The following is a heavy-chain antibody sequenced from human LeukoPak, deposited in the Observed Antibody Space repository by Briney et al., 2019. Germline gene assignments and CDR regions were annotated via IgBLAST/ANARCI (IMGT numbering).Heavy chain of an antibody. V-gene: IGHV1-69*06. CDR2: ITPIFGTA. Sequence: SVKVSCKASGGTFSSYAISWVRQAPGQGLEWMGGITPIFGTANYAQKFQGRVTITADKSTSTAYMELSSLRSEDTAVYYCARDRVARGYFDYWGQGTLVTVSS. D-gene: IGHD3-10*01. J-gene: IGHJ4*02. CDR3: ARDRVARGYFDY. CDR1: GGTFSSYA.